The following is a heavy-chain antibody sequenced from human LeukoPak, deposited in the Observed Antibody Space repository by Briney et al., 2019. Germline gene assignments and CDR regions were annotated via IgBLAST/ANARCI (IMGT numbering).Heavy chain of an antibody. CDR3: ARMKGASAFDI. Sequence: ASVKVSCKASGYIFTDYYMHWVRQAPGQELGWMGWINPNSGGTQSAQKFQGRVTMTRDTSISTAYMELSRLKSDDTAVYYCARMKGASAFDIWGQGTMVTVSS. V-gene: IGHV1-2*02. CDR2: INPNSGGT. J-gene: IGHJ3*02. CDR1: GYIFTDYY.